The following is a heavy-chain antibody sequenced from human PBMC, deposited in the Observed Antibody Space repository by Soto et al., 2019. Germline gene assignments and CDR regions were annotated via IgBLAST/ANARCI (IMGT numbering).Heavy chain of an antibody. J-gene: IGHJ4*02. V-gene: IGHV3-9*01. Sequence: EVQLVESGGGLVQPGRSLRLSCAASGFTFDDYAMHWVRQAPGKGLEWVPGISWNSGSIGYADSVKGRFTISRDNAKNSLYLQMNSLRAEDTALYYCAKGDSSGYSDYWGQGTLVTVSS. CDR2: ISWNSGSI. D-gene: IGHD3-22*01. CDR1: GFTFDDYA. CDR3: AKGDSSGYSDY.